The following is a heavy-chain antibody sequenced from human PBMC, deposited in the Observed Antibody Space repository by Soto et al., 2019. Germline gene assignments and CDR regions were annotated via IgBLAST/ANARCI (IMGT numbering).Heavy chain of an antibody. CDR3: ARGGASHELHYYYGMDV. CDR2: ISTYNGNT. V-gene: IGHV1-18*01. Sequence: QVQLVQSGAEVKKPGASVKVSCKASGYTFTSYGISWVRQAPGQGLEWMGWISTYNGNTNYAQKLHGRVTMTTDTSTSTAYLELRSLRSDDTAVYYCARGGASHELHYYYGMDVWGQGTTVTVSS. CDR1: GYTFTSYG. J-gene: IGHJ6*02. D-gene: IGHD1-26*01.